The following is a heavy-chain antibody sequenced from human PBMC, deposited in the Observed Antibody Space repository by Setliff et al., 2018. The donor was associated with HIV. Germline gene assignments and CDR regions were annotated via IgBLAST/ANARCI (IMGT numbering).Heavy chain of an antibody. CDR3: ARDLYTSGCSWFDP. Sequence: PSETLSLTCTVSSDSIRFYYWTWIRQPPGKGLEWIGNIYYTGSANYNPSLKSRITISLDTSKNQFSLKLTSVTAADTAVYYCARDLYTSGCSWFDPRGQGTLVTVSS. J-gene: IGHJ5*02. D-gene: IGHD6-19*01. V-gene: IGHV4-59*12. CDR2: IYYTGSA. CDR1: SDSIRFYY.